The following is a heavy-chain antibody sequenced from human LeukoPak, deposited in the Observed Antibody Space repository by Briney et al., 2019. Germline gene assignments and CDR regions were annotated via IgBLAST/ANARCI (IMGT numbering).Heavy chain of an antibody. CDR3: AKGYSGSFYYFDY. D-gene: IGHD1-26*01. V-gene: IGHV3-23*01. J-gene: IGHJ4*02. Sequence: GGSLRLSCAASGFTFSSYAMSWVRQAPGKGLEWVSAISGSGGSTYYADSVKGRFTISRDNSKNTLYLQMNSLRAKDTAVYYCAKGYSGSFYYFDYWGQGTLVTVSS. CDR2: ISGSGGST. CDR1: GFTFSSYA.